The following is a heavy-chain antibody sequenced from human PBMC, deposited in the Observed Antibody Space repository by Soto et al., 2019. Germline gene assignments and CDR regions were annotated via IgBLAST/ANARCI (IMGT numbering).Heavy chain of an antibody. CDR1: GFTFSSYS. D-gene: IGHD2-2*01. CDR3: AKRGDIVEVSRTFVGYGMDV. Sequence: GGSLRLSCAASGFTFSSYSMNWVRQAPGKGLEWVSSISSSSSYIYYADSVKGRFTISRDNSKNTLYLQMNSLRAEDTAVYYCAKRGDIVEVSRTFVGYGMDVWGQGTTVTVS. V-gene: IGHV3-21*04. CDR2: ISSSSSYI. J-gene: IGHJ6*02.